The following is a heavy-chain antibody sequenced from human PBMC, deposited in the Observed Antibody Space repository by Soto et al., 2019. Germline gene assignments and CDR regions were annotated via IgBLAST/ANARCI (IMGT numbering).Heavy chain of an antibody. CDR2: IKSKSDNGTA. CDR3: TTPKFCSGVDC. Sequence: EVQLVESGGGLVKPGGSLRLSCAASGFTFRNAWMSWVRQFPGKGLEWVGRIKSKSDNGTADHAAPVTGRFTISRDDSQNMLYLQMNSLKSDDKAVYYCTTPKFCSGVDCWGQGALVTVSS. J-gene: IGHJ4*02. D-gene: IGHD2-15*01. V-gene: IGHV3-15*01. CDR1: GFTFRNAW.